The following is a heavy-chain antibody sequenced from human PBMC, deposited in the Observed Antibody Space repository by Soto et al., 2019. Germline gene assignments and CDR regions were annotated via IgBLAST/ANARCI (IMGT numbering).Heavy chain of an antibody. CDR2: ISGSGGST. Sequence: GSLRLSCAASGFTFSSYAMSWVRQAPGKGLEWVSAISGSGGSTYYADSVKGRFTISRDNSKSTLYLQMNSLRAEDTAVYYCASLGGAAAGTPFDYWGQGTLVTVSS. CDR1: GFTFSSYA. D-gene: IGHD6-13*01. CDR3: ASLGGAAAGTPFDY. J-gene: IGHJ4*02. V-gene: IGHV3-23*01.